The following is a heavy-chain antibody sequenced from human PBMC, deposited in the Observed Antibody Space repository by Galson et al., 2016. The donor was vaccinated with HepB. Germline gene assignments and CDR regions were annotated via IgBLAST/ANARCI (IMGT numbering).Heavy chain of an antibody. CDR3: AKGEFSSSRAGDFAY. Sequence: SGFTFSSYWMCWVRQAPGKGLEWVSNIKPDGTQKYYVDSVKGRFTISRDNAKNSLYLQMNNLRPEDTALYFCAKGEFSSSRAGDFAYWGQGTLVTVSS. CDR2: IKPDGTQK. D-gene: IGHD6-6*01. J-gene: IGHJ4*02. CDR1: GFTFSSYW. V-gene: IGHV3-7*03.